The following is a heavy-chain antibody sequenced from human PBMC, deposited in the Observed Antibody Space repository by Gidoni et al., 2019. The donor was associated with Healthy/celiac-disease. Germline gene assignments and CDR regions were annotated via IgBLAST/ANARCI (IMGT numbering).Heavy chain of an antibody. D-gene: IGHD2-21*02. V-gene: IGHV4-34*01. CDR2: SNHSGRT. CDR1: GGSFSGYY. CDR3: ARGRRHIVVVTAIPRLAPGFDY. J-gene: IGHJ4*02. Sequence: QVQLQQWGAGLLKPSETLSLTCAVYGGSFSGYYWTWIRQPPGKGREWIGESNHSGRTNYNPSLKSRVTISVDTSKNQFSLKLSSVTAADTAVYYCARGRRHIVVVTAIPRLAPGFDYWGQGTLVTVSS.